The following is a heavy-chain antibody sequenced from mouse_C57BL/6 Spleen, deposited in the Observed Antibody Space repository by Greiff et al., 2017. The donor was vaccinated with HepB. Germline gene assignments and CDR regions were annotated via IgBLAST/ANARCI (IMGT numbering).Heavy chain of an antibody. D-gene: IGHD1-1*01. CDR3: ARGGYGSSWAMDY. J-gene: IGHJ4*01. CDR2: ISDGGSYT. V-gene: IGHV5-4*03. CDR1: GFTFSSYA. Sequence: EVKLEESGGGLVKPGGSLKLSCAASGFTFSSYAMSWVRQTPEKRLEWVATISDGGSYTYYPDNVKGRFTISRDNAKNNLYLQMSHLKSEDTAMYYCARGGYGSSWAMDYWGQGTSVTVSS.